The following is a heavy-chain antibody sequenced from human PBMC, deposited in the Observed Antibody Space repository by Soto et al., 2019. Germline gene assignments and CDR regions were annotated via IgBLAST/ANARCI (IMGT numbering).Heavy chain of an antibody. D-gene: IGHD2-15*01. CDR3: AKDCSGASCGFDI. CDR1: GYTFGKYG. CDR2: ISVYHLNT. J-gene: IGHJ4*02. V-gene: IGHV1-18*01. Sequence: QVQLVQSGTEVKKPGASVKVSCKASGYTFGKYGISWVRQAPGQGLEWVGWISVYHLNTVHAQKFRGRVNMTTDTSTSTAYMELGSLKSDDTAIYYCAKDCSGASCGFDIWGQGTLVTVSS.